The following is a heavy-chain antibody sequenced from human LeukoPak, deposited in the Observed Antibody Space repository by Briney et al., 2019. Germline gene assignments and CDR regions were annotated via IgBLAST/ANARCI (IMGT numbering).Heavy chain of an antibody. Sequence: GGSLKISCKGSGYSFTSYWIGWVRQMPGKGLEWMGIISPGDSDTRYSPSFQGQVTISADKSISTAYLQWSSLKASDTAIYYCARTVGYCGRGSCPAEHWGQGTLVTVSS. V-gene: IGHV5-51*01. J-gene: IGHJ1*01. CDR3: ARTVGYCGRGSCPAEH. CDR1: GYSFTSYW. CDR2: ISPGDSDT. D-gene: IGHD2-15*01.